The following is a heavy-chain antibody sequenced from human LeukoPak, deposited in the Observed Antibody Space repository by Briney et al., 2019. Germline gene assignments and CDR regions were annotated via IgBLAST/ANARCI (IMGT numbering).Heavy chain of an antibody. CDR1: GFTFSTYW. V-gene: IGHV3-7*01. J-gene: IGHJ4*02. CDR2: IKQDGSEK. Sequence: QAGGSLRLSCAASGFTFSTYWMSWIRQAPGKGLEWVANIKQDGSEKYYVDSVKGRFTISRDNAKNSLYLQMNSLRAEDTAMYYCARDSAGNDYWGREPWSPSPQ. CDR3: ARDSAGNDY. D-gene: IGHD6-13*01.